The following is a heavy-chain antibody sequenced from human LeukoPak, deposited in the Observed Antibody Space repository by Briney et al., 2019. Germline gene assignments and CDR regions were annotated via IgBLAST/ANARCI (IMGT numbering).Heavy chain of an antibody. J-gene: IGHJ6*03. CDR2: IIPIFGTA. CDR1: GGTFSSYA. V-gene: IGHV1-69*05. Sequence: SVKVSCKASGGTFSSYAISWVRQAPGQGLEWMGGIIPIFGTANYAQKFQGRVTITTDESTSTAYMEQSSLRSEDTAVYYCARERGATEGNYYYMDVRGKGTTVTVSS. D-gene: IGHD1-26*01. CDR3: ARERGATEGNYYYMDV.